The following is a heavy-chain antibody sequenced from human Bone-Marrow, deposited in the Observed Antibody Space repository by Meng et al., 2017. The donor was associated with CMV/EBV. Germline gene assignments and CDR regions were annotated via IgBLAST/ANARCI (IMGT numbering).Heavy chain of an antibody. D-gene: IGHD1-26*01. J-gene: IGHJ4*02. V-gene: IGHV4-59*01. Sequence: GSLRLSCNVSGGSISSYYWSWIRQPPGKGLEWIGYIYYSGSTNYNPSLRSRVTITVDTPKNQFSLELTSVTAADTAVYYCAREAILGGFDYWGQGTLVTVSS. CDR2: IYYSGST. CDR1: GGSISSYY. CDR3: AREAILGGFDY.